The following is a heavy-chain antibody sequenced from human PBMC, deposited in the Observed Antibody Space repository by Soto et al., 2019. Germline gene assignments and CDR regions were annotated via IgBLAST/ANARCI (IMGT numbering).Heavy chain of an antibody. CDR2: ISSSNDYI. D-gene: IGHD6-13*01. V-gene: IGHV3-21*06. CDR3: ARARVYATGPLDF. J-gene: IGHJ4*02. CDR1: GFTFTSYT. Sequence: GGSLRLSCAASGFTFTSYTMNWVRQAPGKGLEWVSSISSSNDYIYYADSMKGRVTISRDNAKNSLFLDMDSLTGEDTAVYYCARARVYATGPLDFWGQGTLVTVSS.